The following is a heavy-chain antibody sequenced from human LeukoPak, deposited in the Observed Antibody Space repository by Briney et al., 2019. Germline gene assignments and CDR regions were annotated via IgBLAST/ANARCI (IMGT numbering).Heavy chain of an antibody. Sequence: PSQTLSLTCTVSGGSISSGSYYWSWIRQPPGKGLEWIGYIYYSGSTNYNPSLKSRVTISVDTSKNQFSLKLSSVTAADTAVYYCARGLGGDYWGQGTLVTVSS. CDR2: IYYSGST. CDR3: ARGLGGDY. J-gene: IGHJ4*02. V-gene: IGHV4-61*01. CDR1: GGSISSGSYY. D-gene: IGHD4-23*01.